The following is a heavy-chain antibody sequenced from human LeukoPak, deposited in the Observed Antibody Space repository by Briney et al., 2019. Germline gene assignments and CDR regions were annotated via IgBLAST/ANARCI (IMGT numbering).Heavy chain of an antibody. CDR1: GVSISSSY. CDR3: AIDIVSPRTFDI. J-gene: IGHJ3*02. D-gene: IGHD3-16*02. CDR2: THYSGST. Sequence: SETLSLTCTVSGVSISSSYWSWIRQPPGKGLEWIVYTHYSGSTNYNPSLKSRVTMSVDTSKNQFSLKLNSVTAADTAVYYCAIDIVSPRTFDIWGQGTMVTVSS. V-gene: IGHV4-59*01.